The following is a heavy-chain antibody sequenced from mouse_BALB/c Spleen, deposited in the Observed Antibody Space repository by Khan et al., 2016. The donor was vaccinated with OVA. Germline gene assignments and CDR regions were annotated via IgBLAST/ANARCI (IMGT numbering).Heavy chain of an antibody. CDR2: INPSNGRT. V-gene: IGHV1S81*02. J-gene: IGHJ2*01. CDR1: GYTFTSYW. CDR3: ARVIKRDY. Sequence: QVQLQQPGAELVKPGASVKLSCKASGYTFTSYWMHWVKQRPGQGLEWIGEINPSNGRTNYNEKFKSKATLTVDKSSSTAYMQLSSPTSEDSAVYYCARVIKRDYWGQGTTLTVSS.